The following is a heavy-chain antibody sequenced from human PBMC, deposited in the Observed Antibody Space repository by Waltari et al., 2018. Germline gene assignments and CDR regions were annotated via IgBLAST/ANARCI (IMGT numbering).Heavy chain of an antibody. CDR1: GYTFTSYD. J-gene: IGHJ4*02. CDR2: MNPNSGNT. Sequence: QVQLVQSGAEVKKPGASVKVYCKASGYTFTSYDIHWVRQATGQGLEWMGWMNPNSGNTGYAQKFQGRVTMTRNTSISTAYMELSSLRSEDTAVYYCARDGYSSGWGHIDYWGQGTLVTVSS. CDR3: ARDGYSSGWGHIDY. D-gene: IGHD6-19*01. V-gene: IGHV1-8*01.